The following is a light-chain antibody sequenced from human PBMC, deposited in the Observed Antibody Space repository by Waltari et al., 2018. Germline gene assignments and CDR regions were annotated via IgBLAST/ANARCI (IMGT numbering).Light chain of an antibody. CDR3: QHYVRLPAT. CDR1: QSVRGS. CDR2: GAS. Sequence: EIVLTQSPGTLSLSPGERATLSCRASQSVRGSLAWYQKKAGQAPRLHIYGASSRATGIPDRFSGSGSGTDFSLTISRLEPEDFAVYYCQHYVRLPATFGQGTKVEI. V-gene: IGKV3-20*01. J-gene: IGKJ1*01.